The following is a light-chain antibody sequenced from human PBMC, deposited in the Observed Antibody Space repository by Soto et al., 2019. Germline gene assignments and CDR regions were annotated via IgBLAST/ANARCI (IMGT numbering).Light chain of an antibody. J-gene: IGKJ5*01. CDR2: HAS. Sequence: DIQMTQTPSSLSASTGNRVTTTCQASQNITNNLSWYQQKPGKAPNLLIYHASKLAKGVTSRFSGSGSGTDFSFIITSLQREDLATYYCQQYYGLPPLTFGQGTRLEIK. CDR1: QNITNN. V-gene: IGKV1-33*01. CDR3: QQYYGLPPLT.